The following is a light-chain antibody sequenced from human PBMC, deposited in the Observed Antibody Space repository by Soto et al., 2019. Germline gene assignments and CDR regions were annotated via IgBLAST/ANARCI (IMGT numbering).Light chain of an antibody. Sequence: DIQMTQSPSTVSASVGDRITITCRASQSINTWLAWYRQRPGEAPQLIIYDVSTLAMGVPARFSGSGSGTDFTLSISRLQADDFAPFYCQQYQTYSRTLGQGTKVEVK. V-gene: IGKV1-5*01. CDR2: DVS. J-gene: IGKJ1*01. CDR1: QSINTW. CDR3: QQYQTYSRT.